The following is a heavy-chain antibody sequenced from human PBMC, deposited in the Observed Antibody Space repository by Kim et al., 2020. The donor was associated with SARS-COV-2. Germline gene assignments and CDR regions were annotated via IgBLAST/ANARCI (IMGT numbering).Heavy chain of an antibody. D-gene: IGHD3-10*01. Sequence: NDAQKLQGRVTMTTDTSTSTAYMELRSLRSDDTAVYYCARGWGSGANFDYWGQGTLVTVSS. V-gene: IGHV1-18*01. J-gene: IGHJ4*02. CDR3: ARGWGSGANFDY.